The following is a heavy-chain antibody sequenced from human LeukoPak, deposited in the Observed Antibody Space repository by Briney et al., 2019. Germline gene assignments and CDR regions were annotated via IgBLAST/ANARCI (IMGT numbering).Heavy chain of an antibody. Sequence: SVKVSCKASGGTFSGYAISWVRQAPGQGLEWMGGIIPIFGTANYAQKFQGRVTITTDESTSTAYMELSSLRSEDTAVYYCARGALGYCSSTSCYSGRFDPWGQGTLVTVSS. CDR1: GGTFSGYA. CDR2: IIPIFGTA. D-gene: IGHD2-2*01. J-gene: IGHJ5*02. V-gene: IGHV1-69*05. CDR3: ARGALGYCSSTSCYSGRFDP.